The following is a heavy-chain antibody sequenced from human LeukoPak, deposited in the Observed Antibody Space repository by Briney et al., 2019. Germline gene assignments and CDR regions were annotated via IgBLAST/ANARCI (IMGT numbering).Heavy chain of an antibody. D-gene: IGHD3-22*01. J-gene: IGHJ6*02. Sequence: ASVKVSCKASGYTFTSYGISWVRQAPGQGLEWMGWISAYNGNTNYAQKLQGRVTTTTDTSTSTAYMELRSLRSDDTAVYYCARDGVTMIVVDYGMDVWGQGTTVTVSS. CDR1: GYTFTSYG. CDR2: ISAYNGNT. CDR3: ARDGVTMIVVDYGMDV. V-gene: IGHV1-18*01.